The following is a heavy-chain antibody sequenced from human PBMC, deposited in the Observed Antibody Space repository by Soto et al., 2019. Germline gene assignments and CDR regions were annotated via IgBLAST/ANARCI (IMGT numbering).Heavy chain of an antibody. CDR3: ARREVREDFYDGMDV. CDR1: GFTFSSYA. D-gene: IGHD3-10*01. CDR2: ISYDGSNK. V-gene: IGHV3-30-3*01. Sequence: QVQLVESGGGVVQPGRSLRLSCAASGFTFSSYAMHWVRQAPGKGLEWVAVISYDGSNKYYADSVKGRFTISRDNSKNTLYLQMNSLRAEDTAVYYCARREVREDFYDGMDVWGQGTTVTVSS. J-gene: IGHJ6*02.